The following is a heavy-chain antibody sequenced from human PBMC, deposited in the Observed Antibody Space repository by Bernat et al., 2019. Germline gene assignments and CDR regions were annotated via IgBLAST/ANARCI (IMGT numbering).Heavy chain of an antibody. J-gene: IGHJ3*02. V-gene: IGHV3-48*02. Sequence: EVRLVESRGGLAQPGGSLRLSCAASGFTFSSNGMNWVRQAPGKGLEWVSYVSDNGNNVYYGDSVKGRFTISRDNAKNSLYLQMNSLRDDDTAVYYCVNDFWSGLNTLGQGTMVAVSS. CDR3: VNDFWSGLNT. D-gene: IGHD3-3*01. CDR2: VSDNGNNV. CDR1: GFTFSSNG.